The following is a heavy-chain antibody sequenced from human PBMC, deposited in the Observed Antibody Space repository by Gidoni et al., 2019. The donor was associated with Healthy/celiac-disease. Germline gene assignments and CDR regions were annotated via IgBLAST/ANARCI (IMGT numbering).Heavy chain of an antibody. Sequence: EVQLVESGGGLVQPGRSMSLSCAASGFTFDDYARHWVRQAPGKGLEWVSGISWNSGNIGYADSVKCRFTISRDNAKNSLYLQMNSLRAEDTALYYCAKAGYNLRDWFDPWGQGTLVTVSS. CDR3: AKAGYNLRDWFDP. CDR2: ISWNSGNI. D-gene: IGHD3-10*01. CDR1: GFTFDDYA. V-gene: IGHV3-9*01. J-gene: IGHJ5*02.